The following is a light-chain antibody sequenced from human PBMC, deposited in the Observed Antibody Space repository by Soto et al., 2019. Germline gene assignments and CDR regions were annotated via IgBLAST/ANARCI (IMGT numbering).Light chain of an antibody. CDR3: QQYNKFPSLT. Sequence: EIVMTQSPATLSVSPGERATLSCRASQSVSSNLAWYQQKPGQAPRLLIYGASTRATGIPARFSGSWSGTDFTITIGSLQFEDFAVYYCQQYNKFPSLTFGGGTKVEIK. V-gene: IGKV3-15*01. CDR2: GAS. J-gene: IGKJ4*01. CDR1: QSVSSN.